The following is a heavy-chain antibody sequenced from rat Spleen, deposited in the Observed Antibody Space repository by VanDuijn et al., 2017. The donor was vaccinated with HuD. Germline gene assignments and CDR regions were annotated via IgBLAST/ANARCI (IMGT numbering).Heavy chain of an antibody. D-gene: IGHD1-12*03. CDR1: GFTFIDYY. CDR3: AGGDYYAGYGYVMDA. J-gene: IGHJ4*01. V-gene: IGHV5-25*01. Sequence: EVHLVESGGGLVQPGRSMKLSCAASGFTFIDYYMTWVRQAPTKGLEWVASISTGGGNTNYRDSVKGRFTISRDNAKSTLCLQMDSLRSEDTATYYCAGGDYYAGYGYVMDAWGQGASVTVSS. CDR2: ISTGGGNT.